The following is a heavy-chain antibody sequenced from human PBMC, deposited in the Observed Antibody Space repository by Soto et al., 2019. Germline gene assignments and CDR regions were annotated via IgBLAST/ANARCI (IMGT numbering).Heavy chain of an antibody. CDR1: GYMFISYG. J-gene: IGHJ4*02. CDR3: VRDLDGSGSYYTDC. Sequence: QVQLVQSGAEVKKPGASVKVSCKASGYMFISYGINWVRQAPGQGLEWMGWISAYNGNIKYAQNLQGRVTMTTDTSTSTAYMEMRSLRSDDTAVYYCVRDLDGSGSYYTDCWGPGTLVTVSS. V-gene: IGHV1-18*01. D-gene: IGHD3-10*01. CDR2: ISAYNGNI.